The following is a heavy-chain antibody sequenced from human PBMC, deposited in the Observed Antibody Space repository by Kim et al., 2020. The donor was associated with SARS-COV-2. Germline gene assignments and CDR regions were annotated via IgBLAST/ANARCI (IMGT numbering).Heavy chain of an antibody. CDR3: AKPHLHGSAGGFDY. Sequence: GGSLRLSCAASGFSFSSYAMHWVRQAPGKGLEWVAVISYDGSNKYYADSVKGRFTISRDNSKNTLYLQMNSLRAEDTAVYYCAKPHLHGSAGGFDYWGQGTLVTVSS. D-gene: IGHD1-1*01. J-gene: IGHJ4*02. V-gene: IGHV3-30-3*02. CDR2: ISYDGSNK. CDR1: GFSFSSYA.